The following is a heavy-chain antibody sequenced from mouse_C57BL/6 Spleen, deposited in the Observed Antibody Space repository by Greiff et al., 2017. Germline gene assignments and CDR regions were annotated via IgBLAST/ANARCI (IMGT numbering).Heavy chain of an antibody. CDR2: ISSGSSTI. Sequence: EVQVVESGGGLVKPGGSLTLSCAASGFTFSDYGMHWVRQAPEKGLEWVAYISSGSSTIYYADTVKGRFTISRDNAKNTLFLQMTSLRSEDTAMYYCARLYGSSYWYFDVWGTGTTVTVSS. CDR1: GFTFSDYG. CDR3: ARLYGSSYWYFDV. D-gene: IGHD1-1*01. V-gene: IGHV5-17*01. J-gene: IGHJ1*03.